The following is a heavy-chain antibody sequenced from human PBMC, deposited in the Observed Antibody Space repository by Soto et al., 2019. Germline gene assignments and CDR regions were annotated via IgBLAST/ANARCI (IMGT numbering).Heavy chain of an antibody. CDR3: ARARITMVRGVPLDY. J-gene: IGHJ4*02. CDR2: INHSGST. Sequence: QVQLQQWGAGLLKPSETLSLTCAVYGGSFSGYYWSWIRQPPGKGLEWIGEINHSGSTNYNPSLKSRVTISVDTSKKQFSLKLSSVTAAHTAVYYCARARITMVRGVPLDYWGQGTLVTVSS. CDR1: GGSFSGYY. D-gene: IGHD3-10*01. V-gene: IGHV4-34*01.